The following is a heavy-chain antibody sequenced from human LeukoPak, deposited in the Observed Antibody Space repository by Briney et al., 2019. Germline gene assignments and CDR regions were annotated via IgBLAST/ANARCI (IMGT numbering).Heavy chain of an antibody. CDR3: ARQQEIAAAALDTGDFDY. Sequence: ASVKVSCKASGYTFTSYGISWVRQAPGQGLEWMGWISAYNGNTKYAQKLQGRVTMTTDTSTSTAYMELRSLRSDDTAVYYCARQQEIAAAALDTGDFDYWGQGTLVTVSS. V-gene: IGHV1-18*01. D-gene: IGHD6-13*01. CDR2: ISAYNGNT. CDR1: GYTFTSYG. J-gene: IGHJ4*02.